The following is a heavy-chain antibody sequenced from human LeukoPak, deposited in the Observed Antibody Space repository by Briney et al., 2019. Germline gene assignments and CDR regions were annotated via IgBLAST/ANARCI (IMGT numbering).Heavy chain of an antibody. CDR3: ARGVTVADAFDI. Sequence: SETLSLTCTVSGGSISSSSYYWGWIRQPPGEGLEWIGSIYYSGSTYYNPSLKSRVTISVDTSKNQFSLKLSSVTAADTAVYYCARGVTVADAFDIWGQGTMVTVSS. D-gene: IGHD4-23*01. J-gene: IGHJ3*02. CDR1: GGSISSSSYY. V-gene: IGHV4-39*07. CDR2: IYYSGST.